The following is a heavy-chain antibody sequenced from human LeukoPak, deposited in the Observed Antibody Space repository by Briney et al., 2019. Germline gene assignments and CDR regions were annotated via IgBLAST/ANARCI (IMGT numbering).Heavy chain of an antibody. Sequence: GESLKISCKGSGYSFTSYWIGWVRQMPGKGLEWMGIIYPGDSDTRYSPSFQGRVTISADKSISTAYLQWSSLKASDTAMYYCASRSSSWNDAFDIWGQGTMVTVSS. CDR1: GYSFTSYW. CDR2: IYPGDSDT. V-gene: IGHV5-51*01. J-gene: IGHJ3*02. CDR3: ASRSSSWNDAFDI. D-gene: IGHD6-13*01.